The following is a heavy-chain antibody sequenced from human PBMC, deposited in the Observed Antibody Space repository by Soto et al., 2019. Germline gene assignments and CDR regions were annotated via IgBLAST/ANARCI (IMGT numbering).Heavy chain of an antibody. CDR3: AHRPSYCSGGSCYSGFDY. V-gene: IGHV2-5*02. CDR1: GFSLSTSGVG. CDR2: LHWDDDK. Sequence: QITLKESGPTLVKPTQTLTLTCTFSGFSLSTSGVGVGWIRQPPGKALEWLALLHWDDDKRYSPSLKSRLTSTKDTSKNQVVLTLTTMDPVDTATYYCAHRPSYCSGGSCYSGFDYWGQGTLVTVSS. D-gene: IGHD2-15*01. J-gene: IGHJ4*02.